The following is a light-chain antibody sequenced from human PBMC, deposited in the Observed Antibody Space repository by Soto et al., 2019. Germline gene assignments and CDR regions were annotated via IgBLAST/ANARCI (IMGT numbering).Light chain of an antibody. J-gene: IGLJ2*01. CDR1: SSDVGGYNY. CDR2: EVS. Sequence: QSVLTQPPSASGSPGQSVTISCTGTSSDVGGYNYVSWYQQHPGKAPKLMIYEVSKRPSGVPDRFSGSKSGNTASLTVSGLQAEDEADYYCSSYAGSNNFVFGGGTMLTVL. V-gene: IGLV2-8*01. CDR3: SSYAGSNNFV.